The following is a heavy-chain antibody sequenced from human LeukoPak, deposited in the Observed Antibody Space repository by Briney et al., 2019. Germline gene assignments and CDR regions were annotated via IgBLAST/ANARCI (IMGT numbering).Heavy chain of an antibody. D-gene: IGHD6-19*01. CDR2: FSGSGSST. Sequence: PGGSLRLSCAASGFTFSSYSMNWVRQAPGKGLEWVSAFSGSGSSTYYADSVRGRFPISRDNSKNMVYLQMNSPRAEDTVVYFCARTREQWQVLDYWGQGTLVTVPS. J-gene: IGHJ4*02. CDR3: ARTREQWQVLDY. CDR1: GFTFSSYS. V-gene: IGHV3-23*01.